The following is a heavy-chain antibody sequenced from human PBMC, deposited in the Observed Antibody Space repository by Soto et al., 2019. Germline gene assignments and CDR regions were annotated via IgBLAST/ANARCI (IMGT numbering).Heavy chain of an antibody. CDR2: IKQDGSEQ. CDR1: GFTLSSYW. D-gene: IGHD6-13*01. J-gene: IGHJ4*02. Sequence: EVQLVESGGGLVQPGGSLRLSCVGSGFTLSSYWMSWARQAPGKGLEWLANIKQDGSEQHYVDSVKGRFSISRDNAQNSLFLHMSSLRDEDTAVYYCARGCSLNYWGQGTLVTVSS. V-gene: IGHV3-7*01. CDR3: ARGCSLNY.